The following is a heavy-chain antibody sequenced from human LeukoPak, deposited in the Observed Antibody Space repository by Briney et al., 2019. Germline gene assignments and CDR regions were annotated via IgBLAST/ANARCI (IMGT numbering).Heavy chain of an antibody. V-gene: IGHV3-49*04. CDR1: GFTFGDYA. CDR3: TREGSSWYKATNWFDP. J-gene: IGHJ5*02. CDR2: IRSKAYGGTT. D-gene: IGHD6-13*01. Sequence: GGSLRLSCTASGFTFGDYAMSWVRQAPGKGLEWVGFIRSKAYGGTTEYAASVKGRFTISRDDSKSIAYLQMNSLKTEDTAVYYCTREGSSWYKATNWFDPWGQGTLVTVSS.